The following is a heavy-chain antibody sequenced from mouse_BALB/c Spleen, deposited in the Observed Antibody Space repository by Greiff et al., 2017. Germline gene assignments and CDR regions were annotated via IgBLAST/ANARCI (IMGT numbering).Heavy chain of an antibody. CDR2: SRNKANDYTT. J-gene: IGHJ3*01. CDR3: ARDAGYDWFAY. V-gene: IGHV7-1*02. CDR1: GFTFSDFY. D-gene: IGHD2-14*01. Sequence: EVNVVESGGGLVQPGGSLRLSCATSGFTFSDFYMEWVRQPPGKRLEWIAASRNKANDYTTEYSASVKGRFIVSRDTSQSILYLQMNALRAEDTAIYYCARDAGYDWFAYWGQGTLVTVSA.